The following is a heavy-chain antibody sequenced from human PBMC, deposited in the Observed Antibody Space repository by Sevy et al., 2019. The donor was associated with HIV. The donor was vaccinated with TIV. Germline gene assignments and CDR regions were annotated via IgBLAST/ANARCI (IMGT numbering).Heavy chain of an antibody. V-gene: IGHV1-2*05. CDR3: AREGTNQDYSSEGLLAYFDL. J-gene: IGHJ2*01. D-gene: IGHD3-3*02. CDR1: GYTFTDYY. CDR2: INPNSGGT. Sequence: ASVKVSCKTSGYTFTDYYMHWVRQAPGQGLEWMGRINPNSGGTNYAQEFQGRVTLNRDTHVRQAYMELPGPNSGDTDVHYCAREGTNQDYSSEGLLAYFDLWGRGALVTVSS.